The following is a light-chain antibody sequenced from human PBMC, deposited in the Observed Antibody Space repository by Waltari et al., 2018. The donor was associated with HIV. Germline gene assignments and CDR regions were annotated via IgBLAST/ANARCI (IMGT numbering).Light chain of an antibody. CDR3: MQCTHWPTS. CDR1: PSLVHSNGHTS. V-gene: IGKV2-30*02. CDR2: QVF. Sequence: DVMTQSPLPLPVTLGQPASISCRSRPSLVHSNGHTSLNWCQQRPGQSPSRLIYQVFNQGAGAPDRFGGSGAATDFTLKISRVEAEDVGVYCCMQCTHWPTSFGQGTKLEIK. J-gene: IGKJ2*01.